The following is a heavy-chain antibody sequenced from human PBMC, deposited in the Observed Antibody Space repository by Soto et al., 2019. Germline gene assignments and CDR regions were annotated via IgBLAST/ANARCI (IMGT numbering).Heavy chain of an antibody. CDR3: ARAARSYYYDSSGPGNWFDP. Sequence: SVKVSCKASGGTFSSYAISWVRQAPGQGLEWMGGIIPIFGTANYAQKFQGRVTITADESTSTAYMELSSLRSEDTAVYYCARAARSYYYDSSGPGNWFDPWGQGTLVTVSS. D-gene: IGHD3-22*01. CDR2: IIPIFGTA. J-gene: IGHJ5*02. V-gene: IGHV1-69*13. CDR1: GGTFSSYA.